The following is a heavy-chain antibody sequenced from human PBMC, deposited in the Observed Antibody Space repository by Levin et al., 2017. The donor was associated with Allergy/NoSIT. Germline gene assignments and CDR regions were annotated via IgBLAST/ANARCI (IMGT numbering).Heavy chain of an antibody. CDR1: GGSFSGYY. CDR3: ARSPYYYSNYRAVDY. J-gene: IGHJ4*02. D-gene: IGHD4-11*01. Sequence: GSLRLSCAVYGGSFSGYYWSWIRQPPGKGLEWIGEINHSGSTNYNPSLKSRVTISVDTSKNQFSLKLSSVTAADTAVYYCARSPYYYSNYRAVDYWGQGTLVTVSS. V-gene: IGHV4-34*01. CDR2: INHSGST.